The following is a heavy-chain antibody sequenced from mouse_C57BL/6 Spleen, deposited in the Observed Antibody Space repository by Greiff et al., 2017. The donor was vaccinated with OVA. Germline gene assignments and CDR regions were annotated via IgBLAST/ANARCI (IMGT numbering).Heavy chain of an antibody. D-gene: IGHD1-1*01. CDR1: GYTFTSYW. Sequence: VQLQQPGAELVKPGASVKLSCKASGYTFTSYWMHWVKQRPGQGLEWIGMIHPNSCITNYNAKLKSKATLTVDKSSSTAYMQLSSLTSEDSAVYYCAREVTTVPFDYWGQGTTLTVSS. CDR2: IHPNSCIT. J-gene: IGHJ2*01. V-gene: IGHV1-64*01. CDR3: AREVTTVPFDY.